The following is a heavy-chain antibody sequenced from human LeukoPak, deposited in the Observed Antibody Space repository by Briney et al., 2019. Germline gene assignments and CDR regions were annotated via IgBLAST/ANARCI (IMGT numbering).Heavy chain of an antibody. D-gene: IGHD6-13*01. CDR3: ARVGNTGSSWYVSGDYYFDY. CDR1: GGTLSSYA. V-gene: IGHV1-69*05. Sequence: SVKVSCKASGGTLSSYAISWVRQAPGQGLEWMGGIIPIFGTANYAQKFQGRVTITTDESTSTAYMELSSLRSEDTAVYYCARVGNTGSSWYVSGDYYFDYWGQGTLVTVSS. CDR2: IIPIFGTA. J-gene: IGHJ4*02.